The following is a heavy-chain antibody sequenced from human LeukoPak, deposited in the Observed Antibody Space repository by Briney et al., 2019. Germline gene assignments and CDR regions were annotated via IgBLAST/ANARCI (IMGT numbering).Heavy chain of an antibody. CDR1: GGTFSSYA. J-gene: IGHJ6*02. CDR2: IIPISGTA. V-gene: IGHV1-69*13. D-gene: IGHD3-22*01. CDR3: ARMTYYNDSSGYYYSLYYYYYGMDV. Sequence: SVKVSCKASGGTFSSYAISWVRQAPGKGLEWMGGIIPISGTANYAQKFQGRVTITADESTSTAYMELSSLRSEDTAVYYCARMTYYNDSSGYYYSLYYYYYGMDVWGQGTTVTVSS.